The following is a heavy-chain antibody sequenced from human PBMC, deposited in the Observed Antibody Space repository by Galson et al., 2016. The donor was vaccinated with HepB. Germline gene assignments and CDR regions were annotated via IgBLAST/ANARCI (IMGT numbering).Heavy chain of an antibody. CDR2: ISSGAI. CDR3: ARAHLSASDY. V-gene: IGHV3-48*01. Sequence: SLRLSCAASGFTFSSYSMNWVRQAPGKGLEWVSYISSGAIYYSDSVKGRFTISRDKAKTSLYLQMNSLRAEDPAVYYCARAHLSASDYWGQGTLVTVSP. J-gene: IGHJ4*02. CDR1: GFTFSSYS.